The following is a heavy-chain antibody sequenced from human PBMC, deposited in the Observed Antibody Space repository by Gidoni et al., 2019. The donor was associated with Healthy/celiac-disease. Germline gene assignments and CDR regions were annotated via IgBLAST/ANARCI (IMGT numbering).Heavy chain of an antibody. CDR2: INHSGST. J-gene: IGHJ4*02. CDR3: ARGYLAMVRGGSDY. V-gene: IGHV4-34*01. D-gene: IGHD3-10*01. CDR1: GGSFSGYY. Sequence: QVQLQQWGAGLLKPSETLSLTCAVYGGSFSGYYWSWIRQPPGKGLEWIGEINHSGSTNYNPSLKSRVTISVDTSKNQFALKLSSVTAADTAVYYCARGYLAMVRGGSDYWGQGTLVTVSS.